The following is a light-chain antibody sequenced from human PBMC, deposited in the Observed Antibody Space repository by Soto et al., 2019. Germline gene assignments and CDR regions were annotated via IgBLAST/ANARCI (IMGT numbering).Light chain of an antibody. V-gene: IGKV3-15*01. CDR1: QSVSIN. CDR3: QQSYSTPQT. J-gene: IGKJ1*01. CDR2: GAS. Sequence: TVLTQSPGTLSVSPGERASLSCRASQSVSINLAWYQQKPGQAPRLLIYGASTRATGIPARFSGSGSGTEFTLSINSLQSEDFATYYCQQSYSTPQTFGQGTKVEIK.